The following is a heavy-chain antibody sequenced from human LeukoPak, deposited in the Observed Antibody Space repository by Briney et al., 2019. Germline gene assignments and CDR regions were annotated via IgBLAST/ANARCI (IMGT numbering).Heavy chain of an antibody. CDR3: ARDGGYYGLGRNWFDP. CDR1: GYTFTSYD. CDR2: INPNSGGT. J-gene: IGHJ5*02. Sequence: ASVKVSCKASGYTFTSYDINWVRQAPGQGLEWMGWINPNSGGTSYAQKFQGWVTMTRDTSISTAYMELSRLRSDDTAVYYCARDGGYYGLGRNWFDPWGQGTLVTVSS. V-gene: IGHV1-2*04. D-gene: IGHD3-10*01.